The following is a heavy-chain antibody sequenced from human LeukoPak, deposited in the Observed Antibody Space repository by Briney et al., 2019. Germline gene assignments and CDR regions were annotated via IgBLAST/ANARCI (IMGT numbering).Heavy chain of an antibody. D-gene: IGHD3-9*01. CDR3: ARTGPRRGGLDV. CDR2: IYTSGST. J-gene: IGHJ6*02. V-gene: IGHV4-4*07. Sequence: SETLSLTCTVSGGSISSYYWSWIRQPAGKGLEWIGRIYTSGSTNYNPSLKSRVTMSVDTSKTQFSLRLSSVTAADTAVYFCARTGPRRGGLDVWGQGTTVTVSS. CDR1: GGSISSYY.